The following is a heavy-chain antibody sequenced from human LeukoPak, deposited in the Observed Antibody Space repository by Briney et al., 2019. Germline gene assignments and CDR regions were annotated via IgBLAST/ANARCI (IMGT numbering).Heavy chain of an antibody. D-gene: IGHD4-17*01. CDR1: GDSVSSNSAA. Sequence: SQTLSLTCAISGDSVSSNSAAWNWIRQSPSRGLEWLGRTYYRSKWYNDYAVSVKSRITINPDTSKNQFSLQLNSVTPEDTAVYYCARVVSAELDYGDYYYYYMDVWGKGTTVTVSS. J-gene: IGHJ6*03. V-gene: IGHV6-1*01. CDR3: ARVVSAELDYGDYYYYYMDV. CDR2: TYYRSKWYN.